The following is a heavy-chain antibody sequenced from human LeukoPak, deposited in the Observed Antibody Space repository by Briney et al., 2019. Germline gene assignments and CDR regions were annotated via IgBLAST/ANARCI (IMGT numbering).Heavy chain of an antibody. V-gene: IGHV3-30*04. CDR2: ISFDGSNS. CDR3: ARSRITMVRGVALDY. D-gene: IGHD3-10*01. Sequence: PGGSLRLSCAASGFTFSSYAMHWVRQAPGKGLEWVAVISFDGSNSYYADSVKGRFTISRDNSKNTVYLRMTSLRAEDTAVYYCARSRITMVRGVALDYWGQGNLVSVSS. J-gene: IGHJ4*02. CDR1: GFTFSSYA.